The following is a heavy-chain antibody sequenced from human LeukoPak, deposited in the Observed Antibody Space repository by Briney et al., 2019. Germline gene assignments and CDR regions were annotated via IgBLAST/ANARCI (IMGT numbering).Heavy chain of an antibody. CDR1: AYSISSGYY. CDR2: IYYSGST. Sequence: SETLSLTCTLAAYSISSGYYWSWIRQPPGKGLEWIGYIYYSGSTNYNPSLKSRVTISVDTSKNQFSLKLSSVTAADTAVYYCARELPGRDGYKAFDYWGEGTLVTVSS. J-gene: IGHJ4*02. CDR3: ARELPGRDGYKAFDY. D-gene: IGHD5-24*01. V-gene: IGHV4-61*01.